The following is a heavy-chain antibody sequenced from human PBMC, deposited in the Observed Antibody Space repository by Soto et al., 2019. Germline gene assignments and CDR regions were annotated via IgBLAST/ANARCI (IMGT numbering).Heavy chain of an antibody. CDR2: ISGTGGST. D-gene: IGHD3-10*01. V-gene: IGHV3-23*01. Sequence: EVQLLESGGGLVQAGGSLRVSCPTSGFTFSSYGMTWARRAPGKGLEWVAGISGTGGSTFYAASVRGRFTSSRDNSKNTLYLQMNSLRDEDTAVYYCGQGVSFRPAFYFDSWGQGTLVTVSS. J-gene: IGHJ4*02. CDR3: GQGVSFRPAFYFDS. CDR1: GFTFSSYG.